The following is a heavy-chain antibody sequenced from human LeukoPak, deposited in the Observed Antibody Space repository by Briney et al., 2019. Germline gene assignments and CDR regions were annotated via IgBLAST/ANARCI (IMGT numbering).Heavy chain of an antibody. J-gene: IGHJ2*01. V-gene: IGHV4-59*01. CDR1: GGSISTYY. Sequence: SETLSLTCSVSGGSISTYYWSWIRQPPGKGLEWIGYVDYSGSTNYNPSLKSRATISVDTSKNQFSLKLSSVTAADTAVYYCARVGPWCFDLWGRGTLVTVSS. CDR3: ARVGPWCFDL. CDR2: VDYSGST.